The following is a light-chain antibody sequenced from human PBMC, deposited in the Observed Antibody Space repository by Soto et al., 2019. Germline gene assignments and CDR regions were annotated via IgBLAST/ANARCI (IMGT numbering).Light chain of an antibody. CDR1: QGIRND. Sequence: IQMTQSPSSLSASVGDRVTITCRASQGIRNDLGWYQQKPGKAPKLLIYAASSLQSGVPSRFSGSGSGTDFTLTISSLQPEDFATYYCLQDYNYPPWTFGQGTKVDIK. J-gene: IGKJ1*01. CDR2: AAS. V-gene: IGKV1-6*01. CDR3: LQDYNYPPWT.